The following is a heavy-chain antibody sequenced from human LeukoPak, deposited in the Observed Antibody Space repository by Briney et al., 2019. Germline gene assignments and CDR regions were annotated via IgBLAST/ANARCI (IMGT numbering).Heavy chain of an antibody. V-gene: IGHV4-59*03. CDR1: GDSISRYY. CDR3: ATSRDSSGYRNNWFDP. D-gene: IGHD3-22*01. J-gene: IGHJ5*02. Sequence: SETLSLTCTVSGDSISRYYWSWLRQPPGKGLEWIGYIYYTGSTDYNPSLKSRVTISVDTSNNQFSLKLTSVTAADTAVYYCATSRDSSGYRNNWFDPWGQGTLVTVSS. CDR2: IYYTGST.